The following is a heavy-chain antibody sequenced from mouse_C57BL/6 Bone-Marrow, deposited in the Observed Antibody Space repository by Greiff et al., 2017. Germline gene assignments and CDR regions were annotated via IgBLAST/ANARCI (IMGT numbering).Heavy chain of an antibody. Sequence: QVQLQQPGAELVKPGASVKLSCKASGYTFTSYWMHWVKQRPGQGLEWIGMIHPNSGSTNYNEKFKSKATLTVDISSSTAYMQLSSLTSEDSAVYYGARFSFYYGSYFDYWGQGTTLTVSS. CDR2: IHPNSGST. D-gene: IGHD1-1*01. CDR3: ARFSFYYGSYFDY. J-gene: IGHJ2*01. V-gene: IGHV1-64*01. CDR1: GYTFTSYW.